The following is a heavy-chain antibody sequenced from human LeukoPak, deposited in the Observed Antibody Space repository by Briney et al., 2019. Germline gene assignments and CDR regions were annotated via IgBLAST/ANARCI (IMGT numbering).Heavy chain of an antibody. CDR3: ARTQARDQYDFWSGYYVPKVYYFDY. J-gene: IGHJ4*02. D-gene: IGHD3-3*01. Sequence: SETLSLTCAVYGGSFSGYYWSWIRQPPGKGLEWIGEINHSGSTNYNPSLKSRVTISVDTSKNQFSLKLSSVTAADTAVYYCARTQARDQYDFWSGYYVPKVYYFDYWGQGTLVTVSS. V-gene: IGHV4-34*01. CDR2: INHSGST. CDR1: GGSFSGYY.